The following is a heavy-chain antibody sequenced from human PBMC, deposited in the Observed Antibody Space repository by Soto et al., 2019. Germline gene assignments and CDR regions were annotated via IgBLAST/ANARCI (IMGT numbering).Heavy chain of an antibody. D-gene: IGHD1-1*01. J-gene: IGHJ6*02. V-gene: IGHV4-30-4*01. CDR3: VRSRQMESGNDYGLDV. Sequence: QVQLQESGSGLVKPSQSLSLTCTVSGVSLNTADTWWSWIRQSPGKGLEFIGYYHSGGSTYYDAAVRSRVIISADTYNSQLSLKVSSVTVADTAVYFCVRSRQMESGNDYGLDVWGQGTTVTVSS. CDR2: YHSGGST. CDR1: GVSLNTADTW.